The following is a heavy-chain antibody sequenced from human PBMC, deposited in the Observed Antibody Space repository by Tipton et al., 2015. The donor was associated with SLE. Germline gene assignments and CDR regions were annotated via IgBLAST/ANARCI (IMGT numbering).Heavy chain of an antibody. V-gene: IGHV4-39*07. CDR2: IYYSGST. J-gene: IGHJ3*02. D-gene: IGHD3-3*01. Sequence: TLSLTCTVSGGSISSSSYYWGWIRQPPGKGLEWIGSIYYSGSTYYNPSLKSRVTISVDTSKNQFSLKLSSVTAADTAVYYCARGQADTIFGVVIIRAFDIWGQGTMVTVSS. CDR1: GGSISSSSYY. CDR3: ARGQADTIFGVVIIRAFDI.